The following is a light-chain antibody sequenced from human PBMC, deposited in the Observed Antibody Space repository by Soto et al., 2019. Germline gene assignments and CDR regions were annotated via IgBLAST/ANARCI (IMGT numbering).Light chain of an antibody. CDR2: AAS. CDR3: QQSYSIPRT. CDR1: QSISSY. J-gene: IGKJ1*01. Sequence: DIQMTQSPASLSASVGDRVTITCRSSQSISSYLDWYQQKPGKAPYLLINAASTLQSGVPSRFSGSGSGTEFTLTINNLEPEDFALYFCQQSYSIPRTFGPGTKVDIK. V-gene: IGKV1-39*01.